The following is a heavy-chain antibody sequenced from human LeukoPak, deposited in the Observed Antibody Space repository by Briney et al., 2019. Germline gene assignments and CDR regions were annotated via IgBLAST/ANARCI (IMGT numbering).Heavy chain of an antibody. Sequence: SETLSLTCAVYGESFSGYFWTWIRQPPGKGLEWTGEINHSGSTNYNPSLKSRVIISVDTSKNQFSLKLNSVTAADTAVYYCARVNYYDSSGYYCRDGSDYWGQGTLVTVSS. CDR2: INHSGST. J-gene: IGHJ4*02. D-gene: IGHD3-22*01. CDR1: GESFSGYF. V-gene: IGHV4-34*01. CDR3: ARVNYYDSSGYYCRDGSDY.